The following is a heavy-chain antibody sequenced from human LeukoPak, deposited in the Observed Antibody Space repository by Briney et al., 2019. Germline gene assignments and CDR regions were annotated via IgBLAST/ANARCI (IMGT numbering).Heavy chain of an antibody. Sequence: GGSLRLSRAASGFTFSNYWMSWVRQAPGKGLEWVANIKEDGSEKYYVDSVKGRFTISRDNAKNSLSLQVNSLSAEDTAVYYCARSRSGYYEDYWGQGTLVTVSS. J-gene: IGHJ4*02. CDR2: IKEDGSEK. CDR1: GFTFSNYW. V-gene: IGHV3-7*01. D-gene: IGHD3-22*01. CDR3: ARSRSGYYEDY.